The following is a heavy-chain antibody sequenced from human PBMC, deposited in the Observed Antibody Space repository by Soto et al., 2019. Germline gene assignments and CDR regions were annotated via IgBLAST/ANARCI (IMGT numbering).Heavy chain of an antibody. J-gene: IGHJ6*02. V-gene: IGHV5-51*01. Sequence: PGESLKISCKGSGYSFTSCGIGWVRQMPGKGLEWMGIIYPGDSDTRYSPSFQGQVTISADKSISTAYLQWSSLKASDTAMYYCARLPYRAAAGHMDFWGQGTTVTVSS. D-gene: IGHD6-13*01. CDR2: IYPGDSDT. CDR1: GYSFTSCG. CDR3: ARLPYRAAAGHMDF.